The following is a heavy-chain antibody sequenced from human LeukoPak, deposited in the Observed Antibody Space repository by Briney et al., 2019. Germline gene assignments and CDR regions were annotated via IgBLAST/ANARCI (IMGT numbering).Heavy chain of an antibody. CDR2: ISGSGGST. J-gene: IGHJ5*02. CDR3: AMMVRGVISPFDP. V-gene: IGHV3-23*01. D-gene: IGHD3-10*01. CDR1: GFTFSSYG. Sequence: GGSLRLSCAASGFTFSSYGMSWVRQAPGKGLEWVSAISGSGGSTYYADSVKGRFTISRDNSKNTLYLQMNSLRAEDTAVYYCAMMVRGVISPFDPWGQGTLVTVSS.